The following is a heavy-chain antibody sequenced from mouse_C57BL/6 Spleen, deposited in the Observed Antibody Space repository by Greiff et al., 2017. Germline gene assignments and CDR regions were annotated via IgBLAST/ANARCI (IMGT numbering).Heavy chain of an antibody. J-gene: IGHJ1*03. Sequence: EVQLQESEGGLVQPGSSMKLSCTASGFTFSDYYMAWVRQVPEKGLEWVANINYDGSSTYYLDSLKSRFIISRDNAKNILYLQMSSLKSEDTATYYCARDGGRYFDVWGTGTTVTVSS. D-gene: IGHD3-3*01. CDR3: ARDGGRYFDV. CDR1: GFTFSDYY. V-gene: IGHV5-16*01. CDR2: INYDGSST.